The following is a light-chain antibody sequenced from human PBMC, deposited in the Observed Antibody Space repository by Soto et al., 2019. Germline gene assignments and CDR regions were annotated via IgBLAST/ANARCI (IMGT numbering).Light chain of an antibody. Sequence: QSALTQPASVSGSPGQSITISCTGTSSDVGTYNLVSWYQQHPGKAPKLLIYEVSMRPSGVSNRFSGSKSGNTASLTISGLHTEDEADYSCCSYAGDSTWVFGGGTKLTVL. CDR2: EVS. CDR1: SSDVGTYNL. J-gene: IGLJ3*02. CDR3: CSYAGDSTWV. V-gene: IGLV2-23*02.